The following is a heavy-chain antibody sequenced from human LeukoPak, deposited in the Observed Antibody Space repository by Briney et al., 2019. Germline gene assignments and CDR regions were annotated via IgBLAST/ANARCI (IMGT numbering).Heavy chain of an antibody. CDR3: ARGSGWYYFDY. CDR2: ISSSSSTI. D-gene: IGHD6-19*01. Sequence: PGGSLRLSCVASRFTFTYYSMNWVRQAPGKGLEWLSYISSSSSTIYYADSVKGRFTISRDNAKNSLYLQMNSLRAEDTAVYYCARGSGWYYFDYWGQGTLVTVSS. CDR1: RFTFTYYS. J-gene: IGHJ4*02. V-gene: IGHV3-48*04.